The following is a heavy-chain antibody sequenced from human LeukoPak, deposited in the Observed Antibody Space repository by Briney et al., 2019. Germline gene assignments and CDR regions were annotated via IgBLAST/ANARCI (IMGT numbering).Heavy chain of an antibody. CDR2: INPSGGST. J-gene: IGHJ4*02. CDR1: GYTFTSYG. D-gene: IGHD3-3*01. CDR3: ARWEWLGGGGYFDY. V-gene: IGHV1-46*01. Sequence: ASVKVSCKASGYTFTSYGISWVRQAPGQGLEWMGIINPSGGSTSYAQKFRGRVTMTRDMSTSTVYMELSSLRSEDTAVYYCARWEWLGGGGYFDYWGQGTLVTVSS.